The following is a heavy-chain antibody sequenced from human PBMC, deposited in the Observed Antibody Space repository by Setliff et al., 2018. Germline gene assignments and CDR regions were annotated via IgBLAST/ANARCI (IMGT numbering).Heavy chain of an antibody. Sequence: SETLSLTCTVSGGSISSSSYYWGWIRQPPGKGLEWIGYIYYSGNTNYNPSLKSRVTISVDTSKNQFSLKLSSVTAADTAVYYCARGYCNSVGCFFAGWFDPWGQGTLVTVSS. D-gene: IGHD2-2*01. CDR3: ARGYCNSVGCFFAGWFDP. V-gene: IGHV4-61*05. J-gene: IGHJ5*02. CDR2: IYYSGNT. CDR1: GGSISSSSYY.